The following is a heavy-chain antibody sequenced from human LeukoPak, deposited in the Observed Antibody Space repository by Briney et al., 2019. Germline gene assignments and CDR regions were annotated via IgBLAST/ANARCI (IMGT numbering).Heavy chain of an antibody. CDR2: MNPNSGKT. J-gene: IGHJ5*02. CDR3: ARVLYSRRSYWFDP. Sequence: RASVKVSCKASGYTFTSYDINWVRQATGQGLEWMGWMNPNSGKTGYTQKFQGRDTMTRKSSIRTAYMGMSRLRSEDTALCICARVLYSRRSYWFDPWGQGTLVTVSS. D-gene: IGHD6-13*01. CDR1: GYTFTSYD. V-gene: IGHV1-8*01.